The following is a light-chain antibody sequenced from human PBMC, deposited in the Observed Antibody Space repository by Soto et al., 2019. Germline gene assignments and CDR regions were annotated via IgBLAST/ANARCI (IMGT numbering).Light chain of an antibody. CDR2: GAS. J-gene: IGKJ2*01. Sequence: DIQMTQSPSSLSASVGDRVAITCRSSQSISDYLNWYQQKPGKALKLVIYGASNLQSGVPPRFSGSGSGSEFTLTISGLQPDDFAIYFCQHYSSYSGTFGQGTKLEIK. CDR1: QSISDY. CDR3: QHYSSYSGT. V-gene: IGKV1-39*01.